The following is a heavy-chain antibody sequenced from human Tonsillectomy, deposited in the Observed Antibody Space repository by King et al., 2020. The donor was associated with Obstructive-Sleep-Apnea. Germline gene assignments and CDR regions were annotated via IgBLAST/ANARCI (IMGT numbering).Heavy chain of an antibody. V-gene: IGHV3-48*04. Sequence: EVKLVESGGALVQPGGSLRLSCGASGFTFSNFAMNWVRQTPGKGLAWVSYISSSTGHIYYADSVKGRFTISRDNAKNSLFLQMDSLRAEETAVYYCAREPTLDSTGYYFDSWGQGTLVTVSS. CDR2: ISSSTGHI. D-gene: IGHD3-22*01. J-gene: IGHJ4*02. CDR3: AREPTLDSTGYYFDS. CDR1: GFTFSNFA.